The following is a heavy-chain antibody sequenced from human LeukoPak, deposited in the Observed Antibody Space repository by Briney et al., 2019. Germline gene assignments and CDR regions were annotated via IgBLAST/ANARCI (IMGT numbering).Heavy chain of an antibody. Sequence: ASVKASCKASGYTFTGYYMHWVRQAPGQGLEWMGWTNPNSGGTNYAQKFQGRVTMTRDTSISTAYMELSRLRSDDTAVYYCARDLVYYDSSGYPDYWGQGTLVTVSS. V-gene: IGHV1-2*02. J-gene: IGHJ4*02. CDR2: TNPNSGGT. CDR1: GYTFTGYY. D-gene: IGHD3-22*01. CDR3: ARDLVYYDSSGYPDY.